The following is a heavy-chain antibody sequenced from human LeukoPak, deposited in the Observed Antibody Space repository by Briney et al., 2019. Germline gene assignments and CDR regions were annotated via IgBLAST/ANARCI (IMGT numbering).Heavy chain of an antibody. CDR1: TFTFSSDE. CDR3: AGDLVRGTSDY. V-gene: IGHV3-48*03. CDR2: ISSSGSTI. J-gene: IGHJ4*02. Sequence: GGSPRLSCGASTFTFSSDEMTWVRQAPGKGLEWVSYISSSGSTIYYADSVKGRFTISRDNAKNSLYLQMNSLRAEDTAVYYCAGDLVRGTSDYWGQGTLVTVSS. D-gene: IGHD3-10*01.